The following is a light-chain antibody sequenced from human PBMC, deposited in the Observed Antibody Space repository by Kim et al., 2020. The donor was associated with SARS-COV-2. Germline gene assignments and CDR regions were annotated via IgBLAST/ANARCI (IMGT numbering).Light chain of an antibody. J-gene: IGLJ1*01. Sequence: GQSITISCTGTSSDVGGYTFVSWHQQHPAKAPNLIYYDVSNRPSGVSSLFSGTKAGNAASPTISVHQAEDADDYCGSSYTSSNPYVFGTGTKVTVL. CDR3: SSYTSSNPYV. CDR1: SSDVGGYTF. CDR2: DVS. V-gene: IGLV2-14*03.